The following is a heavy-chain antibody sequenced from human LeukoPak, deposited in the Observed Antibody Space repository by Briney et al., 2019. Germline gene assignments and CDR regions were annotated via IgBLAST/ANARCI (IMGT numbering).Heavy chain of an antibody. CDR2: ISGSGGST. Sequence: GGSLRLSCAASGFTFSSYAMSWVRQAPGKGPEWVSAISGSGGSTYYADSVKGRFTISRDNSKNTLYLQMNSLRAEDTAVYYCAKDLDIVGAIGGAFDIWGQGTMVTVSS. V-gene: IGHV3-23*01. J-gene: IGHJ3*02. CDR3: AKDLDIVGAIGGAFDI. D-gene: IGHD1-26*01. CDR1: GFTFSSYA.